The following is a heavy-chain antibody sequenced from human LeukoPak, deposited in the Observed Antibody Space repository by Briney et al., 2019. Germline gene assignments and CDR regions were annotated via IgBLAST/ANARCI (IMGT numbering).Heavy chain of an antibody. CDR1: GFTFSDYH. D-gene: IGHD4-17*01. V-gene: IGHV3-11*01. Sequence: PGGSLRLSCVASGFTFSDYHMSWIRQAPGKGLEWVSYISSSGSTIYYADSVKGRFTMSRDNAKNSLYLQMNSLRAEDTAVYYCARDYGDYAIDYWGQGTLVSVSS. CDR2: ISSSGSTI. J-gene: IGHJ4*02. CDR3: ARDYGDYAIDY.